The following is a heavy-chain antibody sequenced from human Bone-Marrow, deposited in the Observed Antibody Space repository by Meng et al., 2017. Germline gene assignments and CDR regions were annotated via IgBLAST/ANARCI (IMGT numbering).Heavy chain of an antibody. V-gene: IGHV3-7*01. CDR2: IRQDGSEK. CDR1: GFTFSSYW. D-gene: IGHD6-19*01. CDR3: ASRAGYFDY. J-gene: IGHJ4*02. Sequence: AQLVESVGHVCPPGVSLRLSCAASGFTFSSYWMTWVRQAPGKGLEWVANIRQDGSEKYYVDSVKGRFTISRDNAKNSLYLQMNSLRAEDTAVYYCASRAGYFDYWGQGTLVTVSS.